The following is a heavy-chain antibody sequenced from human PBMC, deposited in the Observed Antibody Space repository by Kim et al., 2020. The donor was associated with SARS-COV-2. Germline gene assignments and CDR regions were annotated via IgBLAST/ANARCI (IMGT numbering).Heavy chain of an antibody. CDR3: ASAYYDSSGYYLSDYYYGMDV. J-gene: IGHJ6*02. D-gene: IGHD3-22*01. CDR1: GYTFTSYG. Sequence: ASVKVSCKASGYTFTSYGISWVRQAPGQGLEWMGWISAYNGNTNYAQKLQGRVTMTTDTSTSTAYMELRSLRSDDTAVYYCASAYYDSSGYYLSDYYYGMDVWCQGTTVTVSS. CDR2: ISAYNGNT. V-gene: IGHV1-18*04.